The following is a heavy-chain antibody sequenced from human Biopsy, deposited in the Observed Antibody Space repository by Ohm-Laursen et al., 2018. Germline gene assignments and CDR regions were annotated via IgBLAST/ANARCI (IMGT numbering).Heavy chain of an antibody. V-gene: IGHV1-69*06. J-gene: IGHJ1*01. Sequence: VASVKVSCKVPEGTFSNYGVNWVRQAPGQGLEWLGGNIPILGTGNYAQKFQDRVTVAADTSMSTATMELRSLRSDDTAVYYCATKLTGYFHHWGQGTLVIVSS. CDR3: ATKLTGYFHH. CDR2: NIPILGTG. D-gene: IGHD3-9*01. CDR1: EGTFSNYG.